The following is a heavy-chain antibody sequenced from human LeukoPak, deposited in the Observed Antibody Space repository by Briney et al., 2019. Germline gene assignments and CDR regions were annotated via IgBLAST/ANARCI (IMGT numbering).Heavy chain of an antibody. CDR2: ISSSGSTI. D-gene: IGHD3-16*01. Sequence: GGSLRLSCAASGFTFSSYEMNWVRQAPGKGLEWVSYISSSGSTIYYADSVKGRFSISRDNSKNIVYLQMNSLRAEDTAVYYCARGRRCGLNDDWGGCFDSWGQGTLVTVSS. CDR3: ARGRRCGLNDDWGGCFDS. CDR1: GFTFSSYE. J-gene: IGHJ4*02. V-gene: IGHV3-48*03.